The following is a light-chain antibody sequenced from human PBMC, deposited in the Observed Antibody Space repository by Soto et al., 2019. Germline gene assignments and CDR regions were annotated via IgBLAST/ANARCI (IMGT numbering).Light chain of an antibody. CDR2: AAT. CDR1: QTISIY. V-gene: IGKV1-39*01. J-gene: IGKJ1*01. CDR3: QQSYSAWT. Sequence: DIQMTQSPSSLSASVGDRVTITCRASQTISIYLNWYQQKPGKAPSLPIYAATSLQSGVPSRFSGSVSGTDFTLTISSLQPEDFATYYCQQSYSAWTFGQGTKVESK.